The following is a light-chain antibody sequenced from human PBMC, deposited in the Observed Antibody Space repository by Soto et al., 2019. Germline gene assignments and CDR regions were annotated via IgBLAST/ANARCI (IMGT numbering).Light chain of an antibody. V-gene: IGKV1-27*01. Sequence: DIQMNQSPSSLSASVGDRVTITCRASQGISSYLAWYQQKPGKVPKLLIYAASTLQSGVPSRFSGSGSGTDFTLTISSLQPEDVATYYCQKYYSAPETFGQGTKVEIK. CDR1: QGISSY. J-gene: IGKJ1*01. CDR3: QKYYSAPET. CDR2: AAS.